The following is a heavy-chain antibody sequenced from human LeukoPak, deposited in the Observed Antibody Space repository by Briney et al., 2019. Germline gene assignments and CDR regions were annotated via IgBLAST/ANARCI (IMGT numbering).Heavy chain of an antibody. CDR2: IYHSGST. J-gene: IGHJ4*02. CDR1: GYSISSGYY. Sequence: SETLSLTCAVSGYSISSGYYWGWIRQPPGKGLEWIGSIYHSGSTYNNPSLKSRVTISVDTSKNQFSLKLSPVTAADTAVYYCAREIHGTPAFDYWGQGTLVTVS. V-gene: IGHV4-38-2*02. CDR3: AREIHGTPAFDY. D-gene: IGHD1-1*01.